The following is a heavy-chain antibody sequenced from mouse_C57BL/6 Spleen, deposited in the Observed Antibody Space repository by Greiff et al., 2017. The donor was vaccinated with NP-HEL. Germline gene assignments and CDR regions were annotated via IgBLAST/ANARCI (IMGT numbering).Heavy chain of an antibody. Sequence: EVQLQQSGAELVKPGASVKLSCTASGFNIKDYYMHWVKQRTEQGLEWIGRIDPEDGETKYAPKFQGKATITADPSSNTAYLQLGSLTSEDTAVYYCARSPYYYGSSYGPYAMDYWGQGTSVTVSS. D-gene: IGHD1-1*01. CDR1: GFNIKDYY. CDR3: ARSPYYYGSSYGPYAMDY. J-gene: IGHJ4*01. V-gene: IGHV14-2*01. CDR2: IDPEDGET.